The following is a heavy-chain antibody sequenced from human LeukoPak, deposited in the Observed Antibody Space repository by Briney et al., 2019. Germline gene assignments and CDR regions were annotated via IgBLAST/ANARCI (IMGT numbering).Heavy chain of an antibody. Sequence: GASVKVSCKASGYTFTSYYMHWVRQAPGQGLEWMGIINPTGGSTTYAQKFQGRVTMTRDMSTSTVYMELSSLRSEDTAVYYCARGRSIAVAAFDIWGQGTMVTVSS. CDR1: GYTFTSYY. CDR2: INPTGGST. V-gene: IGHV1-46*01. CDR3: ARGRSIAVAAFDI. D-gene: IGHD6-19*01. J-gene: IGHJ3*02.